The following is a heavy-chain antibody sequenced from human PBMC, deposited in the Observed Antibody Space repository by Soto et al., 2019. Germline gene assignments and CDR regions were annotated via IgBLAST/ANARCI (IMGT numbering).Heavy chain of an antibody. Sequence: PSETLSLTCTVSGGSISSYYWSWIRQPPGKGLELIGYIYYSGSTYYNPSLKSRVTISVDTSKNQFSLKLSSVTAADTAVYYCARVPGPWGQGTLVTVSS. V-gene: IGHV4-59*12. CDR1: GGSISSYY. D-gene: IGHD2-2*01. CDR2: IYYSGST. J-gene: IGHJ5*02. CDR3: ARVPGP.